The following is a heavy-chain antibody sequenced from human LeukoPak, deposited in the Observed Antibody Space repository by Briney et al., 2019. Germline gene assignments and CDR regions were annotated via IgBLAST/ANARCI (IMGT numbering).Heavy chain of an antibody. V-gene: IGHV4-34*01. CDR2: INQGGST. CDR1: SGSLSGYC. CDR3: ARGDLTTVTAFDY. D-gene: IGHD4-17*01. J-gene: IGHJ4*02. Sequence: PSETLSLTCAVYSGSLSGYCWSWIRQPPGKGLEWIGEINQGGSTNYNPSLKSRVTMSVDASKNQFSLKLSSVTASDTAVYYCARGDLTTVTAFDYWGQGTLVTVSS.